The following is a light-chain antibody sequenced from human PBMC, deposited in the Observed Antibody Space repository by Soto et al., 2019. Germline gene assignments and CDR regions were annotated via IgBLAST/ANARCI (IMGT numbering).Light chain of an antibody. V-gene: IGLV2-8*01. CDR3: SSYAGSNNLV. CDR1: NSDVGTYNY. CDR2: EVS. Sequence: QAVVAQPPSASGSPGQSVTITCTGTNSDVGTYNYVSWYQHHPGKAPKFMIYEVSKRPLGVPDRFSGSKSGNTASLTVSGLQAEDEADYYCSSYAGSNNLVFGGGTQLTVL. J-gene: IGLJ2*01.